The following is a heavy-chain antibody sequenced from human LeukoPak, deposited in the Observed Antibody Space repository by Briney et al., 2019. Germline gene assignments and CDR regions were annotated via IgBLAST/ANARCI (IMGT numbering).Heavy chain of an antibody. CDR1: GGTFSSYA. CDR2: ISAYNGNT. Sequence: ASVKVSCKASGGTFSSYAISWVRQAPGQGLEWMGWISAYNGNTNYAQKLQGRVTMTTDTSTSTAYMELRSLRSDDTAVYYCARVRGYMVRGVITPFDPWGQGTLVTVSS. J-gene: IGHJ5*02. CDR3: ARVRGYMVRGVITPFDP. V-gene: IGHV1-18*01. D-gene: IGHD3-10*01.